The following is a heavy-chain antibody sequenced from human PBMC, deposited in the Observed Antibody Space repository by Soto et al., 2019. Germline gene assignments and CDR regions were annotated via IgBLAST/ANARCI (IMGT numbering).Heavy chain of an antibody. CDR1: GFTFSNYE. J-gene: IGHJ6*02. CDR2: IGSSGITI. Sequence: VGSLRLSCAASGFTFSNYEMNWVRQAPGKGLEWVSYIGSSGITIYYADSVKGRFTISRDNAKNSLYLRMDSLRVEDTAIYYCAREDLATRMAVWGQGATVTVSS. CDR3: AREDLATRMAV. D-gene: IGHD5-12*01. V-gene: IGHV3-48*03.